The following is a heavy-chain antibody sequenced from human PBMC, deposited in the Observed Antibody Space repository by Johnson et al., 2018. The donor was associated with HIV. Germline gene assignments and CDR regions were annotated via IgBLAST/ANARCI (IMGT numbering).Heavy chain of an antibody. CDR3: ARVSRLGDIAVLSDAFDT. Sequence: EVLLLESGGGVVRPGGSLRLSCAASGFSFDDYGMSWVRQAPGKGLEWVSGIHWNGGNTGYADSVKGRFTISRDNAKKSLYLQMNSLRVEDTALYYCARVSRLGDIAVLSDAFDTWGQGTMVTVSS. CDR1: GFSFDDYG. V-gene: IGHV3-20*04. D-gene: IGHD6-19*01. CDR2: IHWNGGNT. J-gene: IGHJ3*02.